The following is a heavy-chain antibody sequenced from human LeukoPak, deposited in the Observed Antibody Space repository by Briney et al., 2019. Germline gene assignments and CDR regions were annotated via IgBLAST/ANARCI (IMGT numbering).Heavy chain of an antibody. CDR2: ISESGDNT. D-gene: IGHD1-1*01. J-gene: IGHJ6*03. Sequence: TGGSLRLSCAASGFTFPTYGMIWVRQAPGKGLEWVSYISESGDNTYYADSVKGRFTISRDNSKNTLYLQMNSLRAEDTAVYYCAAKTGLSAVTSHYYVDVWGKGTTATVSS. CDR3: AAKTGLSAVTSHYYVDV. V-gene: IGHV3-23*01. CDR1: GFTFPTYG.